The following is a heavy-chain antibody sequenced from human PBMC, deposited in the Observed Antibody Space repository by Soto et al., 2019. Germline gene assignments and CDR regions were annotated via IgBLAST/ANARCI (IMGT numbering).Heavy chain of an antibody. CDR1: GGSFNNYA. Sequence: SVKVSCKASGGSFNNYAVTWVRQAPGQGLEWMGGIIPIFGTANYAQKFQGRVTITADESTSTAYMELSSLRSEDTAVYYCARYYGSGSAHYYYGMDVWGQGTTVTVSS. D-gene: IGHD3-10*01. CDR3: ARYYGSGSAHYYYGMDV. J-gene: IGHJ6*02. V-gene: IGHV1-69*13. CDR2: IIPIFGTA.